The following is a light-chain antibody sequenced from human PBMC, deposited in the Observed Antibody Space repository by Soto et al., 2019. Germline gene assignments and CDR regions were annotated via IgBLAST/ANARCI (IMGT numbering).Light chain of an antibody. Sequence: PVTQSKSPLSACKGGAFTVNCRASQSISIYLNWYQQKPGKAPKLLIYAASSLQSGVPSRFSGSGSGTDFTLTISRLQPADCATYYCQQSYSTPPVTFGQGTRLDIK. CDR2: AAS. CDR1: QSISIY. V-gene: IGKV1-39*01. J-gene: IGKJ5*01. CDR3: QQSYSTPPVT.